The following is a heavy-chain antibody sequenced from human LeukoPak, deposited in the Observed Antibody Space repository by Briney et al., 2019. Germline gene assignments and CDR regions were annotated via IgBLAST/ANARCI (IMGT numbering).Heavy chain of an antibody. J-gene: IGHJ4*02. V-gene: IGHV3-48*03. D-gene: IGHD6-13*01. CDR3: VRDLVAEAGTSY. CDR2: ISSSGSTI. Sequence: PGGSLRLSCAASGFTFSSYEMNWVRQAPGKGPEWVSYISSSGSTIYYADSVKGRFTISRDNAKNSLYLQMNSLRAEDTAVYYCVRDLVAEAGTSYWGQGTLVTVSS. CDR1: GFTFSSYE.